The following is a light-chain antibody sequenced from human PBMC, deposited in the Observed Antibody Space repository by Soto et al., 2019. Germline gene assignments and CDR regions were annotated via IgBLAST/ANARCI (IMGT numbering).Light chain of an antibody. CDR1: QSIGHF. CDR2: GAS. CDR3: PQNYSSWAN. Sequence: DIQMTQSPSSLSASVGDTITITCRARQSIGHFLNWYQLKPGKVPKLLIYGASTLNTGVPSRFSGSGSCTYFTLTTSSLRIADSASYGCPQNYSSWANFGVGTKVEIQ. V-gene: IGKV1-39*01. J-gene: IGKJ4*01.